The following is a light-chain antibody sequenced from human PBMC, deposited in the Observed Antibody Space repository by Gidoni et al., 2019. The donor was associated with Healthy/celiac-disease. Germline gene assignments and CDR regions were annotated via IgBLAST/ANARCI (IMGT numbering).Light chain of an antibody. Sequence: EIVLTPSPATLSLSPGERATLSCRASQSVSSDLAWYQQKPGQAPRLLIYAASNRATGIPARFSGSRSGTDFTLTISSLGPEDFAVYYCQQRSNWPPSITFGQGTRLEIK. J-gene: IGKJ5*01. CDR3: QQRSNWPPSIT. V-gene: IGKV3-11*01. CDR1: QSVSSD. CDR2: AAS.